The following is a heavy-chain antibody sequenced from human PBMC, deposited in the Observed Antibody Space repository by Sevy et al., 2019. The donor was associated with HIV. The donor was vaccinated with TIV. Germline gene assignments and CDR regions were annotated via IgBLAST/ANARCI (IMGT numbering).Heavy chain of an antibody. CDR3: ASDSSGYRGSSCGY. CDR1: GFTFDDYA. CDR2: ISWNSGSI. V-gene: IGHV3-9*01. Sequence: GGSLRLSCAASGFTFDDYAMHWVRQAPGKGLEWVSGISWNSGSIGYADSVKGRFTISRDNAKNSLYLQMNSLRAEDTALYYCASDSSGYRGSSCGYWGQGTLVTVSS. J-gene: IGHJ4*02. D-gene: IGHD3-22*01.